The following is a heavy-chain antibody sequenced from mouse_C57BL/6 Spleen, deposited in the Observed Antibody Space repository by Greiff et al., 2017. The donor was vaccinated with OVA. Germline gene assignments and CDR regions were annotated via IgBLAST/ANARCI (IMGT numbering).Heavy chain of an antibody. J-gene: IGHJ3*01. CDR1: GFTFNTYA. CDR3: VREDTTVVSPFAY. D-gene: IGHD1-1*01. V-gene: IGHV10-3*01. CDR2: IRRKRRKEGK. Sequence: EVQRVESGGGLVQPKGSLKLSCAASGFTFNTYAMHWVRQAPGKGLEWVARIRRKRRKEGKDYADSVKDRFTISRDDSQSMLYLQMNNLKTEDTAMYYCVREDTTVVSPFAYWGQGTLVTVSA.